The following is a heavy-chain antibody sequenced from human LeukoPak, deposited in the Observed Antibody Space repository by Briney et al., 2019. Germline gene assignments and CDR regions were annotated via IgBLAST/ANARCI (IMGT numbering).Heavy chain of an antibody. CDR3: ARGLPSGFGYCSSTSCYLRLPDY. CDR1: GGSISISGFY. CDR2: INHSGST. Sequence: SQTLSLTCSVSGGSISISGFYWNWIRQLPGKGLEWIGEINHSGSTNYNPSLKSRVTISVDTSKNQFSLKLSSVTAADTAVYYCARGLPSGFGYCSSTSCYLRLPDYWGQGTLVTVSS. V-gene: IGHV4-34*01. J-gene: IGHJ4*02. D-gene: IGHD2-2*01.